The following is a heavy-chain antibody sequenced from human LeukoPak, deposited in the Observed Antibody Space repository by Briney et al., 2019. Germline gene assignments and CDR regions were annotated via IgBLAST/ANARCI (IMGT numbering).Heavy chain of an antibody. CDR2: IIPILGIA. V-gene: IGHV1-69*04. D-gene: IGHD2-15*01. J-gene: IGHJ4*02. CDR1: GGTFSSYA. CDR3: ARGSRRPYCSGGSCYEFDY. Sequence: SVKVSCKASGGTFSSYAISWVRQAPGQGLEWMGRIIPILGIANYAQKFQGRVTITADKSTSTAYMELSSLRSEDTAVYYCARGSRRPYCSGGSCYEFDYWGQGTLVTVSS.